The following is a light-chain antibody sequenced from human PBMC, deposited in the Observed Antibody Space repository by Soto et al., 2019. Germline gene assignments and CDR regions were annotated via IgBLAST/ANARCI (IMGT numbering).Light chain of an antibody. V-gene: IGKV1-39*01. J-gene: IGKJ1*01. CDR1: QGISTY. CDR2: AAS. Sequence: DIQITQSPSSLSASVGDRVTITCRASQGISTYLNWYQQKPGKAPKLLIYAASSLQSGVQSRFSGSGSETDFTLTISSLQPEDFATYSCKQSYITTWTFGQGTKVDIK. CDR3: KQSYITTWT.